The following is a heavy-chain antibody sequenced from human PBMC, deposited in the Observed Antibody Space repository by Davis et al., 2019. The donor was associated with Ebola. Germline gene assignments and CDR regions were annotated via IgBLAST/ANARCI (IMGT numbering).Heavy chain of an antibody. J-gene: IGHJ4*02. D-gene: IGHD3-9*01. CDR2: IFGGGNT. Sequence: PGGSLRLSCAASGFTFSSYSMNWVRQAPGKGLEWVSVIFGGGNTYYADSVKGRFTISRDNAKNSLYLQMNSLRDEDTAVYYCARTILWGQGTLVTVSS. CDR3: ARTIL. CDR1: GFTFSSYS. V-gene: IGHV3-66*01.